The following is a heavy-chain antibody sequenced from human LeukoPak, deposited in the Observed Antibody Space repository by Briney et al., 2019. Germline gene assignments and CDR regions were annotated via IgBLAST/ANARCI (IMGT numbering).Heavy chain of an antibody. CDR3: ARRRKDLNWFDP. V-gene: IGHV4-39*01. CDR1: GDSISSSDFY. CDR2: INYSGRT. J-gene: IGHJ5*02. Sequence: SETLSLTCTVSGDSISSSDFYWGWIRRPPGKGLEWIALINYSGRTFYNPSLESRVTISVDISKNQFSLRLNSVTAADTAVYYCARRRKDLNWFDPWGQGTLVTVSS.